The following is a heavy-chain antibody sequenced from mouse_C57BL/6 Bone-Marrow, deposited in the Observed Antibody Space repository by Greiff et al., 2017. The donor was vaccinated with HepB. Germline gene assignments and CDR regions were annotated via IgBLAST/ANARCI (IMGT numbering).Heavy chain of an antibody. CDR2: FYPGSGSI. CDR1: GYTFTEYT. Sequence: LVNPGASVKLSCKASGYTFTEYTIHWVKQRSGQGLEWIGWFYPGSGSIKYNEKFKDKATLTADKSSSTVYMELSRLTSEDSAVYFCARHEEDDGYYSFFDYWGQGTTLTVSS. J-gene: IGHJ2*01. V-gene: IGHV1-62-2*01. D-gene: IGHD2-3*01. CDR3: ARHEEDDGYYSFFDY.